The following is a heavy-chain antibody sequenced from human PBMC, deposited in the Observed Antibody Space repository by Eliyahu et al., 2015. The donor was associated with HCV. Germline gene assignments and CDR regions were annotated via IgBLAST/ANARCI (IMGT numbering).Heavy chain of an antibody. CDR3: ARGGGSSGWGTPVDY. V-gene: IGHV4-59*01. CDR1: GGSISSYY. D-gene: IGHD6-19*01. CDR2: IYYSGST. J-gene: IGHJ4*02. Sequence: QVQLQESGPGLVKPSETLSLTCTVSGGSISSYYWSWXRQPPGKGLEWIGYIYYSGSTNYNPSLKSRVTISVDTSKNQFSLKLSSVTAADTAVYYCARGGGSSGWGTPVDYWGQGTLVTVSS.